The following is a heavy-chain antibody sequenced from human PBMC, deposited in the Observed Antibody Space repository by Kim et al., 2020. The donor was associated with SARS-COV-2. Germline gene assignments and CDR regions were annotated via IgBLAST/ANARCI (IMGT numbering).Heavy chain of an antibody. CDR2: ISYDGSNK. D-gene: IGHD3-10*01. J-gene: IGHJ4*02. V-gene: IGHV3-30*04. CDR3: ARDMESYVDY. CDR1: GFTFSSYA. Sequence: GGSLRLSCAASGFTFSSYAMHWVRQAPGKGLEWVAVISYDGSNKYYADSVKGRFTISRDNSKNTLYLQMNSLRAEDTAVYYCARDMESYVDYWGQGTLVTVSS.